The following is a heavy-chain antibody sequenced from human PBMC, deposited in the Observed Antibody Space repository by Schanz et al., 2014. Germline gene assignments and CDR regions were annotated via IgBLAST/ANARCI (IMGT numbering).Heavy chain of an antibody. CDR2: ISHDGYST. CDR1: GFTFSIYA. CDR3: AKDRSWDYDSSGYFDY. D-gene: IGHD3-22*01. J-gene: IGHJ4*02. Sequence: VPLVESGGGLVQPGGSLRLSCSASGFTFSIYAMHWVRQAPGKGLEYVSAISHDGYSTYYADSVKGRFTISRDNSKNTLYLQMNSLRAEDTAVYYCAKDRSWDYDSSGYFDYWGQGTLVTVSS. V-gene: IGHV3-64*04.